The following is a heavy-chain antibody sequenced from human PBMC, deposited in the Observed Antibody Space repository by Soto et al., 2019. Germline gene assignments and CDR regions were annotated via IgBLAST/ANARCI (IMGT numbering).Heavy chain of an antibody. V-gene: IGHV1-8*01. CDR2: MKPSTGDS. CDR1: GYTFITND. J-gene: IGHJ5*02. CDR3: ARGGPAAGFDL. Sequence: ASVKVSCKASGYTFITNDINWVRQASGQGLECMGWMKPSTGDSGSDPDFQGRITMTRDTATSTAYMELSSLKFEDTAVYYCARGGPAAGFDLWGQGSLVTVSS. D-gene: IGHD6-13*01.